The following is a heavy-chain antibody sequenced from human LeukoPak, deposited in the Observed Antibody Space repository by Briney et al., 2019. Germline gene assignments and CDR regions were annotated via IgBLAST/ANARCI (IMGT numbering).Heavy chain of an antibody. CDR3: AREADCGGDCYEPYYYYMDV. CDR1: GFTFSSYW. CDR2: IKQDGSEK. Sequence: PGGSLRLSCAASGFTFSSYWMSWVRQAPGKGLEWVANIKQDGSEKYYVDSVKGRFTISRDNAKNSLYLQMNSLRVEDTAVYYCAREADCGGDCYEPYYYYMDVWGKGTTVIVSS. J-gene: IGHJ6*03. V-gene: IGHV3-7*01. D-gene: IGHD2-21*02.